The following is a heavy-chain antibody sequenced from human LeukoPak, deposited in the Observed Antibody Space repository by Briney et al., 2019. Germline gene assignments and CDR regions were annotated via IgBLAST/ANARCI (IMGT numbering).Heavy chain of an antibody. CDR1: GFAFSSYS. Sequence: PGGSLRLSCAASGFAFSSYSMNWVRQAPGKGLEWVSSISSSSSYIYYADSVKGRFTISRDNAKNSLYLQMNSLRAEDTAVYYCAREAVAGYFGNWFGPWGQGTLVTVSS. CDR3: AREAVAGYFGNWFGP. J-gene: IGHJ5*02. V-gene: IGHV3-21*01. D-gene: IGHD6-19*01. CDR2: ISSSSSYI.